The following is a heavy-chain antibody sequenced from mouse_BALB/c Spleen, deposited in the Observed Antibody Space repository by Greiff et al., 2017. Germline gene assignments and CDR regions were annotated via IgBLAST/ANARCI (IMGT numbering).Heavy chain of an antibody. D-gene: IGHD2-14*01. CDR1: GYTFSSYW. CDR3: ARLGYRYDDYAMDD. Sequence: QVQLQQSGAELMKPGASVKISCKATGYTFSSYWIEWVKQRPGHGLEWIGEILPGSGSTNYNEKFKGKATFTADTSSNTAYMQLSSLTSEDSAVYYCARLGYRYDDYAMDDWGQGTSGTVSS. V-gene: IGHV1-9*01. J-gene: IGHJ4*01. CDR2: ILPGSGST.